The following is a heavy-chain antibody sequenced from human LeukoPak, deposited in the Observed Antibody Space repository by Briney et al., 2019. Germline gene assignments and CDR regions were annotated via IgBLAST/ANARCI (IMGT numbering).Heavy chain of an antibody. CDR1: GFTFRNYG. Sequence: GGSLRLSCATSGFTFRNYGMHWVRQATGKGLEWVSFIWSDGNNRFYADSVKGRFTISRDNSKNMLYLQMDSLRPEDTAVYYCAKDPGASVSGFHMDVWGKGTTVIVPS. CDR3: AKDPGASVSGFHMDV. D-gene: IGHD2-8*02. V-gene: IGHV3-30*02. CDR2: IWSDGNNR. J-gene: IGHJ6*03.